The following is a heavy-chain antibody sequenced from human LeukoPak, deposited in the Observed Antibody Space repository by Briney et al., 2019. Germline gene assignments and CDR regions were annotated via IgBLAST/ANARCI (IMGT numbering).Heavy chain of an antibody. CDR3: ARASTIFGVVFAF. CDR1: GGSISSGGYY. D-gene: IGHD3-3*01. CDR2: IFYSGST. J-gene: IGHJ4*02. V-gene: IGHV4-31*03. Sequence: SETLSLTCTVSGGSISSGGYYWSWIRQPPGEGLEWIGYIFYSGSTYYNPSLKSRVNISVDTSKNQLSLNLSSVTAADTVVYYCARASTIFGVVFAFWGQGTVVTVSS.